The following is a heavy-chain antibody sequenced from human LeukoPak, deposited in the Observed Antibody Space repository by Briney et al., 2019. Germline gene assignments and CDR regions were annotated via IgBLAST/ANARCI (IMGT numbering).Heavy chain of an antibody. V-gene: IGHV3-30*19. J-gene: IGHJ4*02. D-gene: IGHD6-13*01. CDR3: ATWIGYSSSWYSGPSVYTAQLDY. CDR2: ISYDGSNK. CDR1: GFTFSSYG. Sequence: PGGSLRLSCAASGFTFSSYGMHWVRQAPGKGLEWVAVISYDGSNKYYADSVKGRFTISRDNSKNTLYLQMNSLRAEDTAVYYCATWIGYSSSWYSGPSVYTAQLDYWGQGTLVTVSS.